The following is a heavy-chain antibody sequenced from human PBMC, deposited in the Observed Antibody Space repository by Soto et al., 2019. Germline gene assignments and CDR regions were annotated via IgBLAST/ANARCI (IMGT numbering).Heavy chain of an antibody. V-gene: IGHV4-59*08. J-gene: IGHJ6*02. Sequence: QVQLQESGPGLVKPSETLSLTCTVSGGSISSYYWSWIRQPPGKGLEWIGYIYYSGSTNYNPSLKSRVTISVDTSKNQFSLKLSSVTAADPAVYYCAREQAKGGYYYYGMDVWGQGTTVTVSS. CDR3: AREQAKGGYYYYGMDV. CDR1: GGSISSYY. D-gene: IGHD1-26*01. CDR2: IYYSGST.